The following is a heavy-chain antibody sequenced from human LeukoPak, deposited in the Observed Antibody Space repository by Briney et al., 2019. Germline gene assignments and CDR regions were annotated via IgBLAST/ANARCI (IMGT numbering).Heavy chain of an antibody. CDR3: ARESAWFDP. CDR2: IYYSGST. Sequence: PSETLSLTCAVSGGSISSGGYSWSWIRQPPGKGLEWIGYIYYSGSTNYNPSLKSRVTISVDTSKNQFSLKLSSVTAADTAVYYCARESAWFDPWGQGTLVTVSS. V-gene: IGHV4-61*08. CDR1: GGSISSGGYS. J-gene: IGHJ5*02.